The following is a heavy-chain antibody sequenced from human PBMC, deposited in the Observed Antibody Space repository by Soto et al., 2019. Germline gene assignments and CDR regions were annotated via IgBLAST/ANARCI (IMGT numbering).Heavy chain of an antibody. CDR1: GFIFSGYA. J-gene: IGHJ4*02. CDR3: AKDRGLYGDY. V-gene: IGHV3-23*01. Sequence: GGSLRLSCAASGFIFSGYAMSWVRQAPGKGLEWVSTLSGSGDNTYYADSLKGRFTISRDTSKNTLYLQMNSLRAEDTAVYFCAKDRGLYGDYWGQGTLVTVSS. CDR2: LSGSGDNT. D-gene: IGHD2-15*01.